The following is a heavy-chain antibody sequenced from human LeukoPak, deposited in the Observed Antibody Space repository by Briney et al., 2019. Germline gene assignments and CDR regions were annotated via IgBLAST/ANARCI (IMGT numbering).Heavy chain of an antibody. CDR1: GFTFSSYA. D-gene: IGHD6-13*01. J-gene: IGHJ4*02. CDR3: ARDFPYSSFDY. Sequence: PGGSLRLSCAASGFTFSSYAMHWVRQAPGKGLEWVAVISYDGSNKYYADSVKGRFTISRDNSKNTLYLQMNSLRAEDTAVYYCARDFPYSSFDYWGQGTLVTVSS. V-gene: IGHV3-30-3*01. CDR2: ISYDGSNK.